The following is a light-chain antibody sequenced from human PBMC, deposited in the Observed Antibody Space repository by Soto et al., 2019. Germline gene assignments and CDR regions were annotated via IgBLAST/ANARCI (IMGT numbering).Light chain of an antibody. CDR3: QSYDSSLSVV. CDR2: GNS. V-gene: IGLV1-40*01. CDR1: SSNIGAGYD. Sequence: QSVLTQPPSVSGAPGQRVTISCSESSSNIGAGYDVHWYQQLPGTAPKLLIYGNSNRPSGVPDRFSGSKSGTSASLAITGLQAEDEADYYCQSYDSSLSVVFGGGTKVTV. J-gene: IGLJ2*01.